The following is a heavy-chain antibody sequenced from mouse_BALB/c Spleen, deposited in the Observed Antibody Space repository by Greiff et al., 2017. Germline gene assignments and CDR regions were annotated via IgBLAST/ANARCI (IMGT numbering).Heavy chain of an antibody. Sequence: QVQLQQSGAELVRPGTSVKVSCKASGYAFTNYLIEWVKQRPGQGLEWIGVINPGSGGTNYNEKFKGKATLTADKSSSTAYMQLSSLTSDDSAVYFWASRWGYFDDWGQGTTRTGSS. CDR2: INPGSGGT. V-gene: IGHV1-54*01. CDR3: ASRWGYFDD. J-gene: IGHJ2*01. D-gene: IGHD2-3*01. CDR1: GYAFTNYL.